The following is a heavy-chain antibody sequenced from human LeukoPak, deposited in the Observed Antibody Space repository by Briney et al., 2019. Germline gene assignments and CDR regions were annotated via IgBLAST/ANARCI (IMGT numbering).Heavy chain of an antibody. CDR2: ISFDGSDK. V-gene: IGHV3-30-3*01. CDR3: ARDQPGTYTLSST. D-gene: IGHD6-19*01. J-gene: IGHJ5*02. Sequence: EGSLRLSCAASGFTFSNYAMHWVRQAPGKGLEWVAFISFDGSDKYYADSAKGRFTISRDNSKNTLYLQMNSLRAEDTAVYYCARDQPGTYTLSSTWGQGTLVTVSS. CDR1: GFTFSNYA.